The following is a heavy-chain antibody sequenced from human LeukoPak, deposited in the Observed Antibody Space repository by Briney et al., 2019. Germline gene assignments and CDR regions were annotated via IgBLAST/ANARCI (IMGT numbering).Heavy chain of an antibody. J-gene: IGHJ4*02. V-gene: IGHV3-9*01. CDR1: GFTFDDYA. D-gene: IGHD6-19*01. CDR2: ISWNSGSI. Sequence: GRSLRLSCAASGFTFDDYAMHWVRQAPGKGLEWVSGISWNSGSIGYADSVKGRFTISRDNAKNSPSLQMNSLRAEDTALYYCAKDIRSGWYSPLSDYWGQGTLVTASS. CDR3: AKDIRSGWYSPLSDY.